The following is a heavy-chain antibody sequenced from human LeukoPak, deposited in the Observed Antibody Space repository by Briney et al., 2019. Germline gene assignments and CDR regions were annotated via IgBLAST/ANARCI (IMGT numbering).Heavy chain of an antibody. CDR1: GFTFSSYS. V-gene: IGHV3-48*01. D-gene: IGHD1-1*01. J-gene: IGHJ4*02. Sequence: GGSLRLSCAASGFTFSSYSMNWVRQAPGKGLEWVSYISSSSSTIYYADSVKGRFTISRDNAKNSLYLQMNSLRAEDTAVYYCARDGRRRQRGAAASDYWGQGTLVTVSS. CDR2: ISSSSSTI. CDR3: ARDGRRRQRGAAASDY.